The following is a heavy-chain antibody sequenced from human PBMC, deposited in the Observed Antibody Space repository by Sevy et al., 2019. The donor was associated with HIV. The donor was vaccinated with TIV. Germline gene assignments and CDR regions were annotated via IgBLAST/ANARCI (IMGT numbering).Heavy chain of an antibody. CDR1: GGSFSGYY. V-gene: IGHV4-34*01. CDR2: INHSGST. J-gene: IGHJ6*02. Sequence: SETLSLTCAVYGGSFSGYYWSWIRQPPGKGLEWIGEINHSGSTNYNPSLKSRVTISVDTSKNQFSLKLSSVTAADTAVYYCTRTSSGWYIYYYYGMDVWGQGTTVTVSS. D-gene: IGHD6-19*01. CDR3: TRTSSGWYIYYYYGMDV.